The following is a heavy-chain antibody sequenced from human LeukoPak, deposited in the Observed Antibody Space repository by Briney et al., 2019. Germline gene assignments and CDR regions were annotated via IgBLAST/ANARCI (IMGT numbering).Heavy chain of an antibody. CDR2: ISYDGSNK. Sequence: GGSLRLSCAASGFTFSSYGMHWVRQAPGKGLEWVAVISYDGSNKYYADSVKGRFTISRDNSKNTLYLQMNSLRAEDTAVYYCAKVLEGGWYYFDYWGQGTLVTVSS. J-gene: IGHJ4*02. CDR3: AKVLEGGWYYFDY. CDR1: GFTFSSYG. D-gene: IGHD6-19*01. V-gene: IGHV3-30*18.